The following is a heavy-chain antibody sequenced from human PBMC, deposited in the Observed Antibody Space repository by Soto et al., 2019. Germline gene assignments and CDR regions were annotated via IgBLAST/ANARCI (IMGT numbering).Heavy chain of an antibody. CDR3: ARVGGDYPYYGMDV. V-gene: IGHV3-66*01. CDR2: IYSGGST. D-gene: IGHD4-17*01. CDR1: GFTVSSNY. J-gene: IGHJ6*02. Sequence: EVQLVESGGGLVQPGGSLRLSCAASGFTVSSNYMSWVRQAPGKGLEWVSVIYSGGSTYYADSVKGRFTISRDNSKNTLYLQMNSLRAEDTAVYYCARVGGDYPYYGMDVWGQGTTVTFSS.